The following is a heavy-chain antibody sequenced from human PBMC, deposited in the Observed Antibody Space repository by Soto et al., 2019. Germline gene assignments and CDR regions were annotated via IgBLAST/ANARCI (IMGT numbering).Heavy chain of an antibody. V-gene: IGHV1-3*01. D-gene: IGHD1-1*01. CDR1: GITFSSYA. J-gene: IGHJ4*02. Sequence: GASVKVSCKASGITFSSYAMHWVRQAPGQRLEWMGWINAGNGDTRYSQIFQGRVTLTRDTSRNDFSLRLSSVTAADTAVYYCTTGGDASKTGYWGQGTLVTVSS. CDR2: INAGNGDT. CDR3: TTGGDASKTGY.